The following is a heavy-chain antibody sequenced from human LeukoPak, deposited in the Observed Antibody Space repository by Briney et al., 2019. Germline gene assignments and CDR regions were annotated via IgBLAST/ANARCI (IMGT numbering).Heavy chain of an antibody. CDR2: INPSGGST. Sequence: ASVKVSCKASGYTFTSYYMHWVRQAPGQGLEWMGIINPSGGSTSYAQKFQGRVTMTRDTSTSTVYMELSSLRSEDTAVYYCARSAKSHCSGGSCYSFTLWFDPWGQGTLVTVSS. J-gene: IGHJ5*02. V-gene: IGHV1-46*01. D-gene: IGHD2-15*01. CDR1: GYTFTSYY. CDR3: ARSAKSHCSGGSCYSFTLWFDP.